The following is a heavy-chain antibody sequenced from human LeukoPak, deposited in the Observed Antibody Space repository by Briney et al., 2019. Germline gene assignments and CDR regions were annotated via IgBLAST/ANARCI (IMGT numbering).Heavy chain of an antibody. CDR1: GFTFSSYA. CDR3: ARGVTIAAPHAFDI. Sequence: GGSLRLSCAASGFTFSSYAMHWVRQAPGKGLEWVAVISYDGSNKYYADSVKGRFTISRDNSRNTLYLQMNSLRAEDTAVYYCARGVTIAAPHAFDIWGQGTMVTVSS. D-gene: IGHD6-6*01. V-gene: IGHV3-30-3*01. J-gene: IGHJ3*02. CDR2: ISYDGSNK.